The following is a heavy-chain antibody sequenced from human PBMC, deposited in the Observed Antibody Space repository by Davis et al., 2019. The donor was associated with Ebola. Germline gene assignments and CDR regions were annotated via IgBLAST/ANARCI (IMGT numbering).Heavy chain of an antibody. CDR3: ASRDGYHMHYFDY. D-gene: IGHD5-24*01. J-gene: IGHJ4*02. CDR1: GGSISSYY. CDR2: IYYSGST. Sequence: MPSETLSLTCTVSGGSISSYYWSWIRQPPGKGLEWIGYIYYSGSTNYNPSLKSRVTISVDTSKNQFSLKLSSVTAADTAVYYCASRDGYHMHYFDYWGQGTLVTVSS. V-gene: IGHV4-59*08.